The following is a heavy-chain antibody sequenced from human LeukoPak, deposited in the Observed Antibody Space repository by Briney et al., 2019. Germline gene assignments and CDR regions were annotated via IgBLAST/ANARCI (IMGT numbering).Heavy chain of an antibody. J-gene: IGHJ4*02. CDR2: ISSSSSYI. CDR1: GFTFSSYS. CDR3: ARRRYNWNAIDY. Sequence: GGSLRLSCAASGFTFSSYSMNWVRQAPGKGLEWVSSISSSSSYIYYADSVKGRFTISRDNAKNSLYLQMNSLRAEDTAVYFCARRRYNWNAIDYWGQGTLVTVSS. D-gene: IGHD1-20*01. V-gene: IGHV3-21*04.